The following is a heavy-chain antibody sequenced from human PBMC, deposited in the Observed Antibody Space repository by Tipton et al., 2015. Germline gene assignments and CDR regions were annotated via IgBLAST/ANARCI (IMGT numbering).Heavy chain of an antibody. J-gene: IGHJ4*02. CDR2: IYYSATT. CDR3: AGSADTYFDY. Sequence: TLSLTCTVSGVSIRGDTYYWAWIRQQPGKGLEWIGYIYYSATTYYSPLLKSRLTISLDTSQHLFSLNLNSLTDADTAVYYCAGSADTYFDYWGQGTLVTVSS. CDR1: GVSIRGDTYY. D-gene: IGHD6-25*01. V-gene: IGHV4-31*03.